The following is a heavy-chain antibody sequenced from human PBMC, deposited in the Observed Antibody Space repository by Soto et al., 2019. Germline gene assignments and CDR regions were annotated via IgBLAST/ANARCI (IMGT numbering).Heavy chain of an antibody. CDR1: GGSITPYY. V-gene: IGHV4-59*07. CDR3: ARQQYTVVTAFDV. D-gene: IGHD2-15*01. CDR2: VSYNGNT. J-gene: IGHJ3*01. Sequence: QVQLKESGPGLVRPADTLSLKCTVSGGSITPYYGSWIRQTPGGGLEWIGYVSYNGNTNYNPSLKSRVSISADTSKNEFSLKLTSLTAADAAIYFCARQQYTVVTAFDVWGQGTMVAVSS.